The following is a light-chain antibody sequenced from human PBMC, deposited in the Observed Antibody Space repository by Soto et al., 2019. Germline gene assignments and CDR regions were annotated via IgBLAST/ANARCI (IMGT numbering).Light chain of an antibody. CDR3: SSYTSSITHV. Sequence: QSALTQPASVSGSPGQSITIFCIGTSSDVGGYNYVSWYQQHPGKAPKLMIYDVTNRPSGVSNRFSGSKSGNTASLTISGLQAEDEADYYCSSYTSSITHVSGTGTKLTVL. V-gene: IGLV2-14*01. CDR1: SSDVGGYNY. J-gene: IGLJ1*01. CDR2: DVT.